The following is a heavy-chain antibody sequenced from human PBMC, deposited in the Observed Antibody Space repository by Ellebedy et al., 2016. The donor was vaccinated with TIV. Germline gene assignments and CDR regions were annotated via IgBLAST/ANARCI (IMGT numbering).Heavy chain of an antibody. Sequence: MPSETLSLTCAVSGGSFSGYYWSWIRQPPGKGLEWIGEINHSGSTSYNPSLKSRLTISVDTSKNQFSLKLNSVTAADTAVYYCARGGYKDYWGQGILVTVS. CDR2: INHSGST. CDR3: ARGGYKDY. CDR1: GGSFSGYY. D-gene: IGHD1-1*01. J-gene: IGHJ4*02. V-gene: IGHV4-34*01.